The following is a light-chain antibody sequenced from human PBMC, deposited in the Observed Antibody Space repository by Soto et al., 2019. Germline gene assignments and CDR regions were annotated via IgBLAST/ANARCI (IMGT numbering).Light chain of an antibody. CDR1: SSNIGSNY. Sequence: QSVLTQPPSASGTPGQRVTISCSGSSSNIGSNYVFWYQQLPGTAPKVLMYRNSQRPSGVPDRFSGSKSGTSASLAISGLQSEDEADYYCASWDDSLSGFVVFGGGTKVTVL. V-gene: IGLV1-47*01. J-gene: IGLJ2*01. CDR2: RNS. CDR3: ASWDDSLSGFVV.